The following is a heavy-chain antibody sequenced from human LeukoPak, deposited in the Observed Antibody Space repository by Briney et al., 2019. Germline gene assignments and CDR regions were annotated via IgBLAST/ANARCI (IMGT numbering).Heavy chain of an antibody. CDR2: IYYSGST. Sequence: SETLSLTCTVSGGSISSYYWSWIRQPPGKGLEWIGYIYYSGSTNYNPSLKSRVTISVDTSKNQFSLKLSSVTAADTAVYYCARGTHVDTAMVTPYFDYRGQGTLVTVSS. CDR1: GGSISSYY. D-gene: IGHD5-18*01. J-gene: IGHJ4*02. V-gene: IGHV4-59*12. CDR3: ARGTHVDTAMVTPYFDY.